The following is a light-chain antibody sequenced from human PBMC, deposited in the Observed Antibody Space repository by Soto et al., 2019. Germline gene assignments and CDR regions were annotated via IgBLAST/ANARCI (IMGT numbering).Light chain of an antibody. CDR3: QSYDSRLSGYVV. Sequence: QSVLTQPPSVSGAPGQRVTISCTGSSSNIGAGYDVHWYQQLPGTAPKLLIYGNSNRPSGVPDRFSGSKSGTSASLAITGLQAEDAADYYCQSYDSRLSGYVVFGGGTKVTVL. CDR2: GNS. J-gene: IGLJ2*01. V-gene: IGLV1-40*01. CDR1: SSNIGAGYD.